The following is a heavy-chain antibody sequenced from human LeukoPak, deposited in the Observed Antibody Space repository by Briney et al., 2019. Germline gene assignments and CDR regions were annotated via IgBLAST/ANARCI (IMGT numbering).Heavy chain of an antibody. Sequence: SLRLSCAASGFTFSSYAMHWVRQAPGKGLEWVAVISYDGSNKYYADSVKGRFTISRDNSKNTLYLQMNSLRAEDTAVYYCAKDPVGTTVNWFDPWGQGTLVTVSA. CDR2: ISYDGSNK. CDR3: AKDPVGTTVNWFDP. J-gene: IGHJ5*02. CDR1: GFTFSSYA. D-gene: IGHD1/OR15-1a*01. V-gene: IGHV3-30-3*02.